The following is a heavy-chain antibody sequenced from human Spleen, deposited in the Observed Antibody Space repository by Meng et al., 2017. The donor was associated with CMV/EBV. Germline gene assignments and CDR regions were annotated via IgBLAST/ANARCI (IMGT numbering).Heavy chain of an antibody. J-gene: IGHJ3*01. CDR3: ARGKVPDYGGSLGDAFDV. Sequence: GESLKISCAASGFTFSSYAMHWVRQAPGKGLEWVAVISYDGSNKYYADSVKGRFTISRDNSKNTLYLQMKSLRVEDTAVYHCARGKVPDYGGSLGDAFDVWGQGTMVTVSS. D-gene: IGHD4/OR15-4a*01. V-gene: IGHV3-30*04. CDR1: GFTFSSYA. CDR2: ISYDGSNK.